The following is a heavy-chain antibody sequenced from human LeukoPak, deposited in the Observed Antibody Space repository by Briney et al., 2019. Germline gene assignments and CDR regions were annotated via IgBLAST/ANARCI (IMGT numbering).Heavy chain of an antibody. Sequence: SETLSLTCTVSGYSISSGYYWGWIRQPPGQGLEWIGSIYHSGSTYYNPSLKSRVTISLDTSKNQFSLRLYSVTSADTAVYYCARDLTSLGWFDPWGQGTLVTVSS. D-gene: IGHD7-27*01. V-gene: IGHV4-38-2*02. CDR3: ARDLTSLGWFDP. J-gene: IGHJ5*02. CDR2: IYHSGST. CDR1: GYSISSGYY.